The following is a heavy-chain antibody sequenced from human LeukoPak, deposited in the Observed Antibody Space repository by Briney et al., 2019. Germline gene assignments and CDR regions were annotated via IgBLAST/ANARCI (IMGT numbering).Heavy chain of an antibody. D-gene: IGHD2-2*03. V-gene: IGHV3-23*01. Sequence: PGGSLRLSCAASGFTFSNYAMSWVRQAPGKGLEWVSTISGSGGSTYYADSVKGRFNISRDNSKNTLYVQMNSLRAEDTAVYYCAKNGYCSRSSCYADFDYWGQGTLVTVSS. CDR3: AKNGYCSRSSCYADFDY. J-gene: IGHJ4*02. CDR1: GFTFSNYA. CDR2: ISGSGGST.